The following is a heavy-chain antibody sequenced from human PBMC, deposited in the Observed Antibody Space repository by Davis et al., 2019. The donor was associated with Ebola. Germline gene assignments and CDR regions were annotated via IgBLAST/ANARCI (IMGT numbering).Heavy chain of an antibody. CDR3: AREIAATGTFDY. CDR2: IYSGGTT. Sequence: GGSLRLSCAASGFTVSYNYMSWVRQAPGEGLEWVSVIYSGGTTYYAESVKGRFIISRDNSKNTLYLQMNSLRAEDTAVYYCAREIAATGTFDYWGQGTLVTVSS. J-gene: IGHJ4*02. CDR1: GFTVSYNY. V-gene: IGHV3-53*01. D-gene: IGHD6-13*01.